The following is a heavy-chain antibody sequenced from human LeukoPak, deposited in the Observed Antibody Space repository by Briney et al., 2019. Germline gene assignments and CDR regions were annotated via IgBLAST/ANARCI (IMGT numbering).Heavy chain of an antibody. J-gene: IGHJ4*02. CDR2: IYSGGST. CDR3: ATSMRPMGRIGY. Sequence: GGSLRFSCAASGFTFSSYSMNWVRQAPGKGLEWVSVIYSGGSTYYADSVKGRFTISRDNSKNTLYLQMNSLRAEDTAVYYCATSMRPMGRIGYWGQGTLVTVSS. D-gene: IGHD3-10*01. V-gene: IGHV3-53*01. CDR1: GFTFSSYS.